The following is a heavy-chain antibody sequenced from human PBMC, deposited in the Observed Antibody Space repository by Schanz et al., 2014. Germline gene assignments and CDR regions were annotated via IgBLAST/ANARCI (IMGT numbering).Heavy chain of an antibody. D-gene: IGHD2-2*02. CDR3: ATQYCSGTTCYTDSWDH. CDR1: GFTFSSYA. V-gene: IGHV3-30*04. Sequence: VQLVESGGGVVQPGRSLRLSCAASGFTFSSYAMHWVRQAPGKGLEWVAVISYDGSNKYYADSVKGRFTISRDNAKDSLYLQMTSLRAEDTAVYYCATQYCSGTTCYTDSWDHWGQGTLVTVSS. J-gene: IGHJ4*01. CDR2: ISYDGSNK.